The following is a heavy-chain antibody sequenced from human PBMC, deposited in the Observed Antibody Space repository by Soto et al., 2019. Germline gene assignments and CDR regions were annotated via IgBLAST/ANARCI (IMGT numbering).Heavy chain of an antibody. V-gene: IGHV1-69*01. Sequence: QVQLVQSGAEVKKPGSSLKVSCKASGGTFSSYSINWVRQAPGQGLEWMGEIITIFGTANYAQKFQGRVTITADESTSTAYMELSSLRSEDTDVYYGARDGGRHSGGIDYWGQGTLVTGSS. D-gene: IGHD1-26*01. CDR2: IITIFGTA. J-gene: IGHJ4*02. CDR1: GGTFSSYS. CDR3: ARDGGRHSGGIDY.